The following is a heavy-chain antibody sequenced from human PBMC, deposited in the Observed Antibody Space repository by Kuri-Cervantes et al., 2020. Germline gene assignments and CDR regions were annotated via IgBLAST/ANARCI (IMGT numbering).Heavy chain of an antibody. CDR3: ARNLHEIAAHYYYYYMDV. D-gene: IGHD6-6*01. CDR1: GFTFSSYW. Sequence: LSLTCAASGFTFSSYWMHWVRQAPGKGLVRVYRINSVGSSTSYADSVKGRFTISRDNAKNTLYLQMNSLRAEATAVYYCARNLHEIAAHYYYYYMDVWGKGTTVTVSS. V-gene: IGHV3-74*01. CDR2: INSVGSST. J-gene: IGHJ6*03.